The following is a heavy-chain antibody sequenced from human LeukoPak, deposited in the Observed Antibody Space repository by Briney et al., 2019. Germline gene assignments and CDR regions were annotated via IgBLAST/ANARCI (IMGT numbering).Heavy chain of an antibody. CDR1: GFTFSSYW. D-gene: IGHD4-17*01. Sequence: GGSLRLSCAASGFTFSSYWMSWVRQAPGKGLEWVANIKQDGSEKYYVDSVKGRFTISRDNAKNSLYLQMNSLRAEDTAVYYCARGSFRSTVTTYLNYYYYYGMDVWGQGTTVTVSS. CDR3: ARGSFRSTVTTYLNYYYYYGMDV. CDR2: IKQDGSEK. J-gene: IGHJ6*02. V-gene: IGHV3-7*01.